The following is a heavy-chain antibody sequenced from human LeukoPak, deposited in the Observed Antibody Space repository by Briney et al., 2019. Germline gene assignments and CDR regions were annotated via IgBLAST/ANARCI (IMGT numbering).Heavy chain of an antibody. CDR3: ARAQYYFGSSAYYF. V-gene: IGHV3-53*01. D-gene: IGHD3-22*01. J-gene: IGHJ4*02. CDR1: GFSVSTNY. CDR2: IYSGGST. Sequence: GGSLRLSCAASGFSVSTNYMSWVRQAPGKGLEWVSVIYSGGSTYYADSVKGRFTISRDNSKNTLFLQMNTLRAEDTAVYYCARAQYYFGSSAYYFWGQGTLVTVSS.